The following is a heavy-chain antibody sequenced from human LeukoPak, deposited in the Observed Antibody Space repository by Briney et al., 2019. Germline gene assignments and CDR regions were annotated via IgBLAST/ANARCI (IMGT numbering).Heavy chain of an antibody. CDR1: GFTFSSYG. CDR2: IRYDGSNK. J-gene: IGHJ4*02. V-gene: IGHV3-30*02. Sequence: GGSLRLSCAASGFTFSSYGIHCVRQAPGKGLEWVAFIRYDGSNKYYADSVKGRFTISRDNSKNTLYLQMNSLRAEDTAVYYCAKDGLLEVRGVIKDDYWGQGTLVTVSS. CDR3: AKDGLLEVRGVIKDDY. D-gene: IGHD3-10*01.